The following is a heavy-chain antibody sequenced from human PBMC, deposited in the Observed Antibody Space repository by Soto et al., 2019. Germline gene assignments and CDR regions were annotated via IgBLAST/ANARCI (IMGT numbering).Heavy chain of an antibody. Sequence: QGQLEQSGAEVRKPGSSVKVSCKASGGSFSSYAISWVRQAPGQGLEWMGGIVPVLGTSHSAQKFQGRVTFSTDDSTTTAYMELSSLISEDTAVYYCARDSPGGGYYYGMDVWGHGTTVTVSS. CDR1: GGSFSSYA. CDR2: IVPVLGTS. V-gene: IGHV1-69*01. CDR3: ARDSPGGGYYYGMDV. J-gene: IGHJ6*02. D-gene: IGHD3-16*01.